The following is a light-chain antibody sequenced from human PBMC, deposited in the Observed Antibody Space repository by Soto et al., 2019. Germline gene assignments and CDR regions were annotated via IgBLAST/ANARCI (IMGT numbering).Light chain of an antibody. CDR1: QDIKNY. CDR2: DAS. J-gene: IGKJ4*01. CDR3: QQYDNRLT. Sequence: DIQMTQSPSSLSASVGDRVTITCQESQDIKNYLNWYQQKPGKAPKLLIYDASNLERGVPLRFSGSGSGTDFTFTISSLHPEDVGTYYCQQYDNRLTFGGGTKVEIK. V-gene: IGKV1-33*01.